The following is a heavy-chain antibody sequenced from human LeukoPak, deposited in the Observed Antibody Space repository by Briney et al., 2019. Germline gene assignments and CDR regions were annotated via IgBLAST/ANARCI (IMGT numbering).Heavy chain of an antibody. CDR1: GGTFSSYA. V-gene: IGHV1-69*13. J-gene: IGHJ4*02. CDR3: ARDSALGSGSYYNPLYFDY. CDR2: IIPIFGTA. Sequence: ASVKVSCKASGGTFSSYAISWVRQAPGQGLEWMGGIIPIFGTANYAQKFQGRATITADESTSTAYMGLSSLRSEDTAVYYCARDSALGSGSYYNPLYFDYWGQGTLVTVSS. D-gene: IGHD3-10*02.